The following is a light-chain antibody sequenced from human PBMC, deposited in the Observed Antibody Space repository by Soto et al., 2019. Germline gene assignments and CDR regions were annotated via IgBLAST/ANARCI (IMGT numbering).Light chain of an antibody. Sequence: ELVFTQSPGTLSLSPGARATLSCRASQSVSSSYLVWHQQKPGQAPRLLIYAASRRATGIPDRFSGSGSGTEFTLTISRLEPEYSAVDDCQHYGSSPTFGQGTRLEIK. CDR1: QSVSSSY. V-gene: IGKV3-20*01. CDR2: AAS. CDR3: QHYGSSPT. J-gene: IGKJ5*01.